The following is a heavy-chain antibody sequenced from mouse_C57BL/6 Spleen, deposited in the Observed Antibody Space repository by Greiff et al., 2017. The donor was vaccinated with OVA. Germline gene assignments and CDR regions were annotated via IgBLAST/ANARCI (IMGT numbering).Heavy chain of an antibody. V-gene: IGHV5-6*01. D-gene: IGHD1-1*01. Sequence: EVKLQESGGDLVKPGGSLKLSCAASGFTFSSYGMSWVRQTPDKRLEWVATISSGGSYTYYPDSVKGRFTISRDNAKNTLYLQMRSLKSEDTAMYYCARPLLYYYAMDYWGQGTSVTVSS. J-gene: IGHJ4*01. CDR1: GFTFSSYG. CDR2: ISSGGSYT. CDR3: ARPLLYYYAMDY.